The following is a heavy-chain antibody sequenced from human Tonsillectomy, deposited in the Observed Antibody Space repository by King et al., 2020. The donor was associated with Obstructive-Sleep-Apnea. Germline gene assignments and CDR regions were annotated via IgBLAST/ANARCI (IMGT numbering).Heavy chain of an antibody. CDR2: IIPIFGTA. V-gene: IGHV1-69*01. CDR1: GGTFSSYA. D-gene: IGHD4-17*01. CDR3: ASYGDYGDYYYYYGMDV. Sequence: QLVQSGAEVKKPGSSVKVSCKASGGTFSSYAISWVRQAPGQGLEWMGGIIPIFGTANYAQKFQGRVTITADESTSTAYMELSSLRSEDTAVDYCASYGDYGDYYYYYGMDVWGQGTTVTVSS. J-gene: IGHJ6*02.